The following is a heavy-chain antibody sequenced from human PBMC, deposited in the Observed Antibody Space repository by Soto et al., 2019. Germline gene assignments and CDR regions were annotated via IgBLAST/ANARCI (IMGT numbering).Heavy chain of an antibody. D-gene: IGHD3-16*02. Sequence: QVQLVQSGAEVKKPGASVKVSCKASGYTFTSFDINWVRQATGQRLEWLGWMNTNSGNTDFAQNFQGKVSMTRDTSISTAYMELSNLRSEDTAVYYCTRPHDYIWGSYRTIQSYGMDVWGQGTTVTVSS. J-gene: IGHJ6*02. CDR2: MNTNSGNT. V-gene: IGHV1-8*01. CDR3: TRPHDYIWGSYRTIQSYGMDV. CDR1: GYTFTSFD.